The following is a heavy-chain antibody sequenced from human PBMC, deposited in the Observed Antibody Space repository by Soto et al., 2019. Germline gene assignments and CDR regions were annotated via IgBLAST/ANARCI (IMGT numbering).Heavy chain of an antibody. J-gene: IGHJ4*02. V-gene: IGHV1-8*02. Sequence: AFLQSPDQEXVFNFNSVGIDGGRLVNEQRLEWMGWMNPNSGNTGYAQKFQGRISMTRITSISTAYMELSGRRSEAWAVYFCARGGRNPAAGPIFDFWGKGTLVPVSS. CDR1: VFNFNSVG. CDR2: MNPNSGNT. D-gene: IGHD6-25*01. CDR3: ARGGRNPAAGPIFDF.